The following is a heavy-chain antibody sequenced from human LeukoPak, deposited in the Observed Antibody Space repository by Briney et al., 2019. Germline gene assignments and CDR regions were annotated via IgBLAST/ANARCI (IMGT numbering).Heavy chain of an antibody. CDR2: IIHIFGTA. CDR1: GGTFSSYA. V-gene: IGHV1-69*13. J-gene: IGHJ5*02. Sequence: SVKVSCKASGGTFSSYAISWVRQAPGQGLEWMRGIIHIFGTANYAQKFQGRVTITADESTSTAYMELSSLRSEDTAVYYCAGGGYCSSTSCLPDWFDPWGQGTLVTVSS. D-gene: IGHD2-2*01. CDR3: AGGGYCSSTSCLPDWFDP.